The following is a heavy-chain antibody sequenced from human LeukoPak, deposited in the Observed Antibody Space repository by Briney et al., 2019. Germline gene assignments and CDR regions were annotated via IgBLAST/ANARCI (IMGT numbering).Heavy chain of an antibody. V-gene: IGHV1-46*01. D-gene: IGHD6-6*01. Sequence: ASVKDSCKASGYTYTRYYMHGLRQPPGQGGEWMGIINPGGCSTSYGQKFQGRVTMTRDMSTSTVYMELSSLRSEDAAVYYCARVGPYSSSSLDYWGQGTLVSVSS. J-gene: IGHJ4*02. CDR1: GYTYTRYY. CDR2: INPGGCST. CDR3: ARVGPYSSSSLDY.